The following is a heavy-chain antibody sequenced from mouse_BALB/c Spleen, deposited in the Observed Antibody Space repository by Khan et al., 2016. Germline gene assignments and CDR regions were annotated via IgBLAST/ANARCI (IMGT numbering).Heavy chain of an antibody. CDR2: ISYSGST. D-gene: IGHD2-2*01. V-gene: IGHV3-2*02. CDR3: ARSYGYRGFAY. J-gene: IGHJ3*01. Sequence: QLEESGPGLVKPSQSLSLTCTVTGYSITSDYAWNWIRQFPGNKLEWMGYISYSGSTSYNPSLKSRISITRDTSKNQFFLQLNSVTTEDTATYYSARSYGYRGFAYWGQGTLVTVSA. CDR1: GYSITSDYA.